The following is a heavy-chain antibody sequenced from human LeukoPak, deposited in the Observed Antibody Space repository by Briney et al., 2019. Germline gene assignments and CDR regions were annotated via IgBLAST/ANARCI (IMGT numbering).Heavy chain of an antibody. CDR1: GFTFSSYW. V-gene: IGHV3-7*01. CDR2: IKKDGSEK. CDR3: AELGITMIGGV. J-gene: IGHJ6*04. Sequence: PGGSLRLSCAASGFTFSSYWMSWVRQAPGKGLEWVANIKKDGSEKKYVDSVKGRFTISRDNADNLLFLQMNSLRAEDTAIYYCAELGITMIGGVWGKGTTVTISS. D-gene: IGHD3-10*02.